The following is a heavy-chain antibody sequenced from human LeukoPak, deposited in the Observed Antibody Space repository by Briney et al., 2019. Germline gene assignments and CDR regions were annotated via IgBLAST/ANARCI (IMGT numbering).Heavy chain of an antibody. CDR2: IKSKTDGGTT. D-gene: IGHD6-13*01. CDR3: TTRIAAAGMFGY. Sequence: WIRQAPGKGLEWVGRIKSKTDGGTTDYAAPVKGRFTISRDDSKNTLYLQMNSLKTEDTAVYYCTTRIAAAGMFGYWGQGTLVTVSS. V-gene: IGHV3-15*01. J-gene: IGHJ4*02.